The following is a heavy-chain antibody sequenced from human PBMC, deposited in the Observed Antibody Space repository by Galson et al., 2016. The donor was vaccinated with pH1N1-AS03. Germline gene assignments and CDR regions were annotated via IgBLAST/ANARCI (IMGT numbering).Heavy chain of an antibody. Sequence: SLRLSCAVSGFSVSSIYMSWVRQAPGKGLEWVSLTFSGGSTYYADSVEGRFTISRDISKNTLFLQLNNLRAEDTAVYFRVITSGGRAAHDFWGQGTLVTVSS. CDR1: GFSVSSIY. CDR3: VITSGGRAAHDF. CDR2: TFSGGST. J-gene: IGHJ4*02. D-gene: IGHD2-2*01. V-gene: IGHV3-53*05.